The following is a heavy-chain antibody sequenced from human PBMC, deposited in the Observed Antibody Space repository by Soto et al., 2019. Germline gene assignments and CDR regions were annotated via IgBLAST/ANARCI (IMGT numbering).Heavy chain of an antibody. J-gene: IGHJ4*02. D-gene: IGHD6-19*01. CDR3: ASPRYSSGWYCFDY. V-gene: IGHV5-10-1*01. CDR2: INPRDSYT. CDR1: GYSFPSSW. Sequence: PGESLKISCKGSGYSFPSSWISWVRQMPGKGLEWMGRINPRDSYTNYSPSFQGHVTISTDKSISTAYLQWSSLEASDTAMYYCASPRYSSGWYCFDYWGQGTLVTVSS.